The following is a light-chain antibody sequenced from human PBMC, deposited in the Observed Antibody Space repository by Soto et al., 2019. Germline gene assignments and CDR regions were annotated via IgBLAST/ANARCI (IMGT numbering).Light chain of an antibody. CDR2: AAS. V-gene: IGKV1-27*01. Sequence: IQNTPSPSSLSASVGDRVTITCRASQRIGYYLNWFQQKPGRAPKLLIYAASTLQSGVPSRFSGSRSGTDFTLTVSSLQPEDVATYYCQKYNSAPLTFGPGTKVDIK. J-gene: IGKJ3*01. CDR1: QRIGYY. CDR3: QKYNSAPLT.